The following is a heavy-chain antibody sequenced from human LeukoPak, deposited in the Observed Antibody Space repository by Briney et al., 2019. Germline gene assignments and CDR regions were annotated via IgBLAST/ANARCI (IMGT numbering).Heavy chain of an antibody. D-gene: IGHD2-8*01. CDR2: IRFDASNK. J-gene: IGHJ3*02. Sequence: GSLRLSCAASGFTFSSYGMHWVRQAPGKGLEWVTFIRFDASNKFYGDSVKGRFTISRDNSKNTLYLQMNSLTVEDTAVYYCAKTIVLKMDNTPAALDIWGQGIMVTVSS. V-gene: IGHV3-30*02. CDR3: AKTIVLKMDNTPAALDI. CDR1: GFTFSSYG.